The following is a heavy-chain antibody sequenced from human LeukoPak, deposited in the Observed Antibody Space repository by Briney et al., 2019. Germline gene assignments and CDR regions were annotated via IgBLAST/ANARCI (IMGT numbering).Heavy chain of an antibody. CDR2: IKQDGSEK. CDR1: GFTFSSYW. D-gene: IGHD2-2*02. Sequence: GGSLRLSCAASGFTFSSYWMSWVRQAPGKGLEWVANIKQDGSEKYYVDSVKGRFTISRDNAKDSLYLQMNSLRAEDTAVYYCARRYCSSTSCYKNYFDYWGQGTLVTVSS. V-gene: IGHV3-7*01. J-gene: IGHJ4*02. CDR3: ARRYCSSTSCYKNYFDY.